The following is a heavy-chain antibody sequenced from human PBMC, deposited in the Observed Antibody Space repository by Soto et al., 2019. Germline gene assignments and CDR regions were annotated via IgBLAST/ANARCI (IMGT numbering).Heavy chain of an antibody. CDR3: ARDRIGSGTYYFDY. J-gene: IGHJ4*02. CDR1: GFTFSSYG. V-gene: IGHV3-33*01. D-gene: IGHD6-19*01. Sequence: GGSLRLSCAASGFTFSSYGMHWVRQAPGKGLEWVAVIWYDGSNKYYADSVKGRFTISRDNSKHTLYLQMNSLRAEDTAVYYCARDRIGSGTYYFDYWGQGTLVTVSS. CDR2: IWYDGSNK.